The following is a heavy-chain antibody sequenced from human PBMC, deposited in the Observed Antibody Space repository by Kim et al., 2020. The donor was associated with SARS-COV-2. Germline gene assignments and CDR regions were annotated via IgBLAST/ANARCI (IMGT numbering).Heavy chain of an antibody. CDR2: T. Sequence: TYYADSVKGRCTISRDNSKNKLYLQMNSLRAEDTALYYCAKDPGKMTAVDYWGQGTLVTVSS. CDR3: AKDPGKMTAVDY. V-gene: IGHV3-23*01. J-gene: IGHJ4*02. D-gene: IGHD4-4*01.